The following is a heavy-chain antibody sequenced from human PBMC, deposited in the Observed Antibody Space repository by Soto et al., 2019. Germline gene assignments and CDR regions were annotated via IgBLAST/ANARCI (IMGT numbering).Heavy chain of an antibody. D-gene: IGHD2-2*01. V-gene: IGHV3-30*18. J-gene: IGHJ4*02. CDR3: AKSVYVVVPAAVDY. Sequence: GGSLRLSCAASGFTFSSYGVHWVRQAPGKGLEWVAVISYDGSNKYYADSVKGRFTISRDNSKNTLYLQMNSLRAEDTAVYYCAKSVYVVVPAAVDYWGQGTLVTVSS. CDR2: ISYDGSNK. CDR1: GFTFSSYG.